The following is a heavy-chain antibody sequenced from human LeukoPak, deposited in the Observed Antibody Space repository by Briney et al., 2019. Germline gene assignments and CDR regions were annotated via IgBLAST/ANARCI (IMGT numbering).Heavy chain of an antibody. V-gene: IGHV3-48*04. J-gene: IGHJ4*02. D-gene: IGHD3-9*01. Sequence: GGSLRLSCAASGFTFSNAWMSWVRQAPGKGLEWVSNIRGSSSAMNYADSVKGRFTISRDNAKNSLYLEMSSLRAEDTAVYYCARDRDWSFDYWGQGTLVTVSS. CDR1: GFTFSNAW. CDR3: ARDRDWSFDY. CDR2: IRGSSSAM.